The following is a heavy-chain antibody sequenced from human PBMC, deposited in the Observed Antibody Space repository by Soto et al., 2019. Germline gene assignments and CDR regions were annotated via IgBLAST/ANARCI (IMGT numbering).Heavy chain of an antibody. Sequence: EVQLVESGGGLVKPGGSLRLSCAATGFTFSNAWMSWVRQAPGKGLEWVGHIKSKTDGGATDYAAPVKGRFTISRDETENTMYLQMNSLKTEDTAVYYCTTDVLITFAGVLVPNWFDSWGQGTLVTVSS. V-gene: IGHV3-15*01. J-gene: IGHJ5*01. CDR2: IKSKTDGGAT. CDR3: TTDVLITFAGVLVPNWFDS. D-gene: IGHD3-16*02. CDR1: GFTFSNAW.